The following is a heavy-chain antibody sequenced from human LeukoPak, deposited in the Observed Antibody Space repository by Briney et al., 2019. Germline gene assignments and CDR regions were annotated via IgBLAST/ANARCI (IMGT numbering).Heavy chain of an antibody. CDR1: GGSFSGYY. CDR3: ARGGGTMVRGVIIAHDY. Sequence: KPSETLSLTCAVYGGSFSGYYWSWIRQPPGKGLEWIGEINHSGSTHYNPSLKSQVTISVDTSKNQFSLKLSSVTAADTAVYYCARGGGTMVRGVIIAHDYWGQGTLVTVSS. CDR2: INHSGST. D-gene: IGHD3-10*01. V-gene: IGHV4-34*01. J-gene: IGHJ4*02.